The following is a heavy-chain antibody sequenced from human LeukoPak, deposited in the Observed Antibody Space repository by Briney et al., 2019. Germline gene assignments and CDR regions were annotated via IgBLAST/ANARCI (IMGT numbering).Heavy chain of an antibody. Sequence: GGSLRLSCAASGFTFSTYTMNWVRQAPGKGLEWVSHISSSGSAKYYADSVKGRFTISRDNAKNSLYLQMNSLRDEDTAVFYCASGSGHWGQGTLVTVSS. CDR2: ISSSGSAK. CDR3: ASGSGH. J-gene: IGHJ4*02. CDR1: GFTFSTYT. D-gene: IGHD2-2*03. V-gene: IGHV3-48*02.